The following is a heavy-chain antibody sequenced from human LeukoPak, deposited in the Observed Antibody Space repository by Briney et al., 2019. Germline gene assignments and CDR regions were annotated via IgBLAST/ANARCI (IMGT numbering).Heavy chain of an antibody. V-gene: IGHV1-69*01. CDR3: AITPHYSSGWYYFDY. CDR2: IIPIFGTA. CDR1: GGTFSSYA. D-gene: IGHD6-19*01. J-gene: IGHJ4*02. Sequence: GSSVKVSCKASGGTFSSYAISWVRQAPRQGLEWMGGIIPIFGTANYAQKFQGRVTITADESTSTAYMELSSLRSEDTAVYYCAITPHYSSGWYYFDYWGQGTLVTVSS.